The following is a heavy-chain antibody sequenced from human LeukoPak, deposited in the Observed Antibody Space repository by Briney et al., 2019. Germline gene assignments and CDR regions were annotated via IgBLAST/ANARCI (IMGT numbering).Heavy chain of an antibody. CDR2: ISSFGGRT. Sequence: GGSLRLSCAASGFNFTSYLMTWVRQAPGKGLEWVSGISSFGGRTYYADSVKGRFTISRDNTKNSLYLQMNSLRTEDTALYYCAKDGLTNRRSGYYYYYYMDVWGKGTTVTVSS. V-gene: IGHV3-23*01. CDR1: GFNFTSYL. CDR3: AKDGLTNRRSGYYYYYYMDV. J-gene: IGHJ6*03. D-gene: IGHD3-3*01.